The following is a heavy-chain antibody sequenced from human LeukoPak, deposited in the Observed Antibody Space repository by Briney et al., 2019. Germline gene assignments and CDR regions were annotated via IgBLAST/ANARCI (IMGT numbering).Heavy chain of an antibody. D-gene: IGHD3-22*01. V-gene: IGHV4-34*01. J-gene: IGHJ4*02. CDR2: INHSGST. CDR1: GGSFSGYY. CDR3: ARKCYDSSGYYILAYFDY. Sequence: KPSETLSFTCAVYGGSFSGYYWSWIRQPPGKGLEWIGEINHSGSTNYDPSLKSRVTISVDTSKNQFSLKLSSVTAADTAVYYCARKCYDSSGYYILAYFDYWGQGTLVTVSS.